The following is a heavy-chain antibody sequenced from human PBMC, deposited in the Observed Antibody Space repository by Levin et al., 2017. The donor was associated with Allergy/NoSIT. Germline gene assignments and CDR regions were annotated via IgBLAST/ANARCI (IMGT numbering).Heavy chain of an antibody. CDR2: INPNSGGT. D-gene: IGHD6-19*01. J-gene: IGHJ4*02. CDR3: ARSLNIAVAGIGY. V-gene: IGHV1-2*02. Sequence: ASVKVSCKASGYTFTGYYMHWVRQAPGQGLEWMGWINPNSGGTNYAQKFQGRVTMTRDTSISTAYMELSRLRSDDTAVYYCARSLNIAVAGIGYWGQGTLVTVSS. CDR1: GYTFTGYY.